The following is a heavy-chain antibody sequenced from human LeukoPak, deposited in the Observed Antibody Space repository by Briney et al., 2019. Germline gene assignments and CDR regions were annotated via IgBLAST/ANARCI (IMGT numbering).Heavy chain of an antibody. CDR1: GATVSSNSAS. CDR2: TYYRSKLYN. Sequence: SQTLSLTCAISGATVSSNSASWNWIMPSPSRGLEWLGRTYYRSKLYNDYAMSMKRRITINPDTSKNQFYLQLNSVTPEDTAVYYCTRESMVGWSVGYWGQGTLVIVSS. V-gene: IGHV6-1*01. J-gene: IGHJ4*02. D-gene: IGHD2-15*01. CDR3: TRESMVGWSVGY.